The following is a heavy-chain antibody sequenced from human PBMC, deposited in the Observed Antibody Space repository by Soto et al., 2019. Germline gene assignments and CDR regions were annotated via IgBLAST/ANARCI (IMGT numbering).Heavy chain of an antibody. V-gene: IGHV4-59*08. D-gene: IGHD3-3*01. CDR3: ARGGKYYDFWSGYGAFDI. CDR2: IYYSGST. CDR1: GGSISSYY. Sequence: SETLSLTCTVSGGSISSYYWSWIRQPPGKGLEWIGYIYYSGSTNYNPSLKSRVTISVDTSKNQFSLKLSSVTAADTAVYYCARGGKYYDFWSGYGAFDIWGQGTMVTVSS. J-gene: IGHJ3*02.